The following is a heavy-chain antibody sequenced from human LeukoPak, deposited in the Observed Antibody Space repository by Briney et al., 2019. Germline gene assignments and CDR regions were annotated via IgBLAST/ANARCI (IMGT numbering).Heavy chain of an antibody. CDR2: IYYSASS. V-gene: IGHV4-39*01. CDR1: GGSISSTNYY. Sequence: SETLSLTCTVSGGSISSTNYYWGWIRQPPGKGLEWIGSIYYSASSYYNPSLKSRVIISVETSKNQFSLKLSSVTAADTAVYYCVRSNRAPITMVRGAFNCFDPWSQGTLVTVSS. J-gene: IGHJ5*02. CDR3: VRSNRAPITMVRGAFNCFDP. D-gene: IGHD3-10*01.